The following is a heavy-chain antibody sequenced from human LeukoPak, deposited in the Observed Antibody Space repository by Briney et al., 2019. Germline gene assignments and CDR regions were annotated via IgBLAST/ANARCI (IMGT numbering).Heavy chain of an antibody. CDR2: IRYDGSNK. CDR3: AKEPGGMEWLLSNWFDP. CDR1: GFTFSSYG. J-gene: IGHJ5*02. Sequence: GGSLRLSCAASGFTFSSYGMHWVRQAPGKGLEWVAFIRYDGSNKYYADSVKGRFTISRDNSMNTLYLQMNSLRAEDTAVYYCAKEPGGMEWLLSNWFDPWGQGTLVTVSS. D-gene: IGHD3-3*01. V-gene: IGHV3-30*02.